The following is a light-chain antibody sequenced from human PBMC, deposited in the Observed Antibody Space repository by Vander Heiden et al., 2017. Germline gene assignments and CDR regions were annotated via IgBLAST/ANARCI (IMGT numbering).Light chain of an antibody. J-gene: IGKJ3*01. CDR1: QCVNNY. V-gene: IGKV3-11*01. CDR3: QQCSNWPLT. Sequence: ILLTQSPATLSLSPGERTTPTCRDSQCVNNYLTWFQHKPGQTPRLLLYDAANRATGVPARFSGSGSGTDFTLTISSLEPEDFAVYYCQQCSNWPLTFGPGTKVDIK. CDR2: DAA.